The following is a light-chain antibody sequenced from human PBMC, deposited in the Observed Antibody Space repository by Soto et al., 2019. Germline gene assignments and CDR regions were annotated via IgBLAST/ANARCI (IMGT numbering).Light chain of an antibody. V-gene: IGKV1-33*01. CDR2: AAS. CDR3: QQYDNLPIT. CDR1: QNIDIS. J-gene: IGKJ5*01. Sequence: DIQMTQSPSTLSASVGDRVTITCRASQNIDISLAWFQQRPGQAPKVLIYAASGLASGVPSTFSGSGSGTDFTFTISSLQPEDIATYYCQQYDNLPITFGQGTRLEIK.